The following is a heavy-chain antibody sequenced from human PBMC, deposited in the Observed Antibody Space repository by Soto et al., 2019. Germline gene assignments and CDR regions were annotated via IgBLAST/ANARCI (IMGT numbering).Heavy chain of an antibody. Sequence: QVQLVQSGAEVKKPGASVKVSCKASGYTFTGYYIHWVRQAPGQGLEWMGWINPNSGGTKYPQKFQGRVPMTRDTSIRTVYMSLTGLTSDDTAVYFCARDLAKGGGSAGFDYWGQGTLVAVSS. V-gene: IGHV1-2*02. CDR3: ARDLAKGGGSAGFDY. CDR1: GYTFTGYY. D-gene: IGHD2-15*01. J-gene: IGHJ4*02. CDR2: INPNSGGT.